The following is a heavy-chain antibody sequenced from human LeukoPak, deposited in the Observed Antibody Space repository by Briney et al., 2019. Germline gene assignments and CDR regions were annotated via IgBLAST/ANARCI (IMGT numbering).Heavy chain of an antibody. V-gene: IGHV1-69*13. J-gene: IGHJ4*02. CDR3: AADYYDSSGPFDY. Sequence: ASVKVSCKASGGTSSSYAISWVRQAPGQGLEWMGGIIPIFGTANYAQKFQGRVTITADESTSTAYMELSSLRSEDTAVYYCAADYYDSSGPFDYWGQGTLVTVSS. CDR2: IIPIFGTA. D-gene: IGHD3-22*01. CDR1: GGTSSSYA.